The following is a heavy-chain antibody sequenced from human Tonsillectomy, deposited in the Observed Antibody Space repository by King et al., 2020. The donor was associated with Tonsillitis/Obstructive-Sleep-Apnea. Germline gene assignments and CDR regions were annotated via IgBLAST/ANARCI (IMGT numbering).Heavy chain of an antibody. D-gene: IGHD5-18*01. CDR1: GFTVSSNY. J-gene: IGHJ5*02. CDR2: IYSGGST. V-gene: IGHV3-53*01. Sequence: VQLVESGGGLIQPGGSLRLSCAASGFTVSSNYMSWVRQAPGKGLEWVSVIYSGGSTYYADSVKGRFTISRDNSKNTLYLQMNSLGAEDTAVYYCARSVARVRRYSSPLFDPWGQGTLVTVSS. CDR3: ARSVARVRRYSSPLFDP.